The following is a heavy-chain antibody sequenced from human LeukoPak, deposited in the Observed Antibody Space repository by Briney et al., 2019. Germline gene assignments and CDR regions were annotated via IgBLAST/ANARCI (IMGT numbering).Heavy chain of an antibody. CDR1: GYTFTSYG. CDR3: ARGSVRGVIARSHFDY. Sequence: GASVKVSCKASGYTFTSYGISWVRQAPGQGLEWMGWISAYNGNTNYAQKLQGRVTMTTDTSTSTAYMELRSLRSDDTAAYYCARGSVRGVIARSHFDYWGQGTLVTVSS. V-gene: IGHV1-18*01. D-gene: IGHD3-10*01. CDR2: ISAYNGNT. J-gene: IGHJ4*02.